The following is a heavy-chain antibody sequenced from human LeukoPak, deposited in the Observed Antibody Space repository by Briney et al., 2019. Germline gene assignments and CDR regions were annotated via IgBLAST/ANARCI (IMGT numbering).Heavy chain of an antibody. J-gene: IGHJ4*02. CDR1: SYA. D-gene: IGHD3-10*01. Sequence: SYAMSWVRQAPGKGLEWISYISSSGSTIFYADSVKGRFTISRDNAEDSLYLQMNSLGAEDTAVYYCAREPQLDYWGQGTLVTVSS. CDR3: AREPQLDY. V-gene: IGHV3-48*03. CDR2: ISSSGSTI.